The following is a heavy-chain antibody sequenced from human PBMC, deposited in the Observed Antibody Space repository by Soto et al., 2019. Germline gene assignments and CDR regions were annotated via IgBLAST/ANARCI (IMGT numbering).Heavy chain of an antibody. CDR2: IIPIFGTE. Sequence: QVQLVQSGAEVKKPGSSVKVSCKASGGTFSSYAISWVRQAPGQGIEWMGGIIPIFGTENYAQKFQGRVTITADESTSTAYMELSSLRSEDTAVYYCASLPADYYDSSGYIDYWGQGTLVTVSS. V-gene: IGHV1-69*01. CDR3: ASLPADYYDSSGYIDY. D-gene: IGHD3-22*01. J-gene: IGHJ4*02. CDR1: GGTFSSYA.